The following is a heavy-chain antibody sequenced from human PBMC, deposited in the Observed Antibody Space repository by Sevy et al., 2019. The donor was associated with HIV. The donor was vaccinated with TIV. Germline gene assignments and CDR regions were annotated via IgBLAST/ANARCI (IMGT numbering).Heavy chain of an antibody. CDR3: ARDQGSVLLNPNIVVVPAAILHYYYGMDV. CDR1: GFTFSSYA. D-gene: IGHD2-2*02. CDR2: ISYDGSNK. V-gene: IGHV3-30*04. J-gene: IGHJ6*02. Sequence: GGSLRLSCAASGFTFSSYAMHWVRQAPGKGLEWVAVISYDGSNKYYADSVKGRFTISRDNSKNTLYLQMNSLRAEDTAVYYCARDQGSVLLNPNIVVVPAAILHYYYGMDVWGQGTTVTVSS.